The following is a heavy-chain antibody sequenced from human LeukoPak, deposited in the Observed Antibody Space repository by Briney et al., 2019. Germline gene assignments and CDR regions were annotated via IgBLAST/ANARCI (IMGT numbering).Heavy chain of an antibody. Sequence: GASVKVSCKASGYTFTSYGISWVRQAPGQGLEWMGWISAYNGNTNYAQKLQGRVTMTTDTSTSTAYMELRSLRSDDTAVYYCARDSIEYYDSSVLGPDFDYWGQGTLVTVSS. CDR2: ISAYNGNT. J-gene: IGHJ4*02. CDR1: GYTFTSYG. D-gene: IGHD3-22*01. CDR3: ARDSIEYYDSSVLGPDFDY. V-gene: IGHV1-18*01.